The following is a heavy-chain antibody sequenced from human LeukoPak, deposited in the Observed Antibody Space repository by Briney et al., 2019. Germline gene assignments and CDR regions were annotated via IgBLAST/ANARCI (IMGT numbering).Heavy chain of an antibody. CDR1: GGSISSNSYY. Sequence: PSETLSLTCAVSGGSISSNSYYWGWIRQPPGKGLEWIGSIYYSGSTYYNPSLKSRVTISVDTSKNQFSLKLSSVTAADTAVYYCARDMTSPGQPEGWGQGTLVTVSS. J-gene: IGHJ4*02. V-gene: IGHV4-39*07. D-gene: IGHD4-11*01. CDR2: IYYSGST. CDR3: ARDMTSPGQPEG.